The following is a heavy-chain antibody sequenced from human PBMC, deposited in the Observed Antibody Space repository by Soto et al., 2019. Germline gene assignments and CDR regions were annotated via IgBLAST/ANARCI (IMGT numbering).Heavy chain of an antibody. Sequence: QVQLVESGGGEVQPGRSLRLSCAASGFTFSNYGMNWVRQALGKGLEWVAVIWSDGSNRYYGDSVKGRFTISRDNSKNTLYLQMDSLRAEDTAVYYCARDLARGYRYYAMDVWGQGTTVTVSS. CDR1: GFTFSNYG. D-gene: IGHD3-10*01. V-gene: IGHV3-33*01. CDR3: ARDLARGYRYYAMDV. CDR2: IWSDGSNR. J-gene: IGHJ6*02.